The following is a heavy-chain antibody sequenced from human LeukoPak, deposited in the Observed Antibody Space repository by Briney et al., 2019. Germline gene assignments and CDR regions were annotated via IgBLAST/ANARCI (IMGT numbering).Heavy chain of an antibody. Sequence: ASETLSLTCAVSGGSISSSNWWSWVRQPPGKGLEWIGEIYHSGSTNYNPSLKSRVTISVDKSKNQFSLKLSSVTAADTAVYYCARRYYYGSGSYYMEGWFDPWGQGTLVTVSS. D-gene: IGHD3-10*01. J-gene: IGHJ5*02. CDR2: IYHSGST. V-gene: IGHV4-4*02. CDR3: ARRYYYGSGSYYMEGWFDP. CDR1: GGSISSSNW.